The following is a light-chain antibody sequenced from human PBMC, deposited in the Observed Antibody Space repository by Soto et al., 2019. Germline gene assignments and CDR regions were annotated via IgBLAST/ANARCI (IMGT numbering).Light chain of an antibody. CDR2: AAS. V-gene: IGKV1-39*01. J-gene: IGKJ4*01. Sequence: IQTTQSPSFLSAFLGDRVTITCRASQSITTYLNWYRQKPGKAPKLLIYAASSLQSGVPSRFSGSGSETEFTLSISSLQPEDFATYFCQQIYSAPLTFGGGTKVDIK. CDR1: QSITTY. CDR3: QQIYSAPLT.